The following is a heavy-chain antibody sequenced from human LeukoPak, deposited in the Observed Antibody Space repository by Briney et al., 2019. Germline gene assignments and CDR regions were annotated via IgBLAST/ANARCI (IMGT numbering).Heavy chain of an antibody. CDR1: GFTFSSYS. CDR2: ISSSSYI. Sequence: PGGSLRLSCAASGFTFSSYSMNWVRQAPGKGLEWVSSISSSSYIYYADSVKGRFTISRDNAKNSLYLQMNSLRAEDTAVYYCAVHSDYDILTDPIDYWGQGTLVTVSS. CDR3: AVHSDYDILTDPIDY. J-gene: IGHJ4*02. D-gene: IGHD3-9*01. V-gene: IGHV3-21*01.